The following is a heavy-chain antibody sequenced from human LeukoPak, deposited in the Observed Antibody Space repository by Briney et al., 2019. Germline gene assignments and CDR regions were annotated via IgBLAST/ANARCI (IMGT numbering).Heavy chain of an antibody. CDR3: AKDMAYDFWSGYYSY. J-gene: IGHJ4*02. D-gene: IGHD3-3*01. CDR1: GFTFDDYA. Sequence: PGRSLRLSCAASGFTFDDYAMHWVRQAPGKGLEWVSGISWNSGSIGYADSVKGRFTIFRDNAKNSLYLQMNSLRAEDTALYYCAKDMAYDFWSGYYSYWGQGTLVTVSS. CDR2: ISWNSGSI. V-gene: IGHV3-9*01.